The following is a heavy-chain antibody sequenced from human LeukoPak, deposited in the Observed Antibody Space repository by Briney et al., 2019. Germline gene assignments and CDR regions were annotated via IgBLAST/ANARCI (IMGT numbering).Heavy chain of an antibody. D-gene: IGHD3-16*01. J-gene: IGHJ4*02. V-gene: IGHV3-23*01. CDR2: ISGSGGST. CDR1: GFTFRSYA. Sequence: SGGSLRLSCAASGFTFRSYAMSWVRQAPGKGLEWVSAISGSGGSTYYADSVKGRFTISRDNSKNTLYLQMNSLRAEDTAVYYCTSASSVSGLYYGEWGQGTLVTVSS. CDR3: TSASSVSGLYYGE.